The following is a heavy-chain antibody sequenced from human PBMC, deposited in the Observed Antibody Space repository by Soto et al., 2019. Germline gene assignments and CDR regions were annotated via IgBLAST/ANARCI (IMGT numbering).Heavy chain of an antibody. CDR1: GYTFTNFG. D-gene: IGHD6-13*01. CDR3: ARDGSISWTCDY. J-gene: IGHJ4*02. Sequence: QVPMVQSGAEVKKPGASVKVSCKASGYTFTNFGISWVRQAPGQGLEWMGWISPYNGNTHYAQKFQGRVTVTTDTSTCTAYMEVGSLRSDDTAVYYCARDGSISWTCDYWGQGTLVTVSS. CDR2: ISPYNGNT. V-gene: IGHV1-18*04.